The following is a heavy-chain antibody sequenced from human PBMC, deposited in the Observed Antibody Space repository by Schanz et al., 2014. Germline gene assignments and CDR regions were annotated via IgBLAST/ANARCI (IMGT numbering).Heavy chain of an antibody. CDR3: AKLSHGDYGGSIGDYYMDV. CDR2: IWHDGRIK. J-gene: IGHJ6*02. Sequence: QVQLVESGGGVVQPGGSLRLSCAASGFSFSSYGMHWVRQAPGKGLEWVAFIWHDGRIKYYADSVKGRFTISRDNSKNTLYLQVNSLRGEDTAVYYCAKLSHGDYGGSIGDYYMDVWGQGTTVTVS. D-gene: IGHD4-17*01. V-gene: IGHV3-30*02. CDR1: GFSFSSYG.